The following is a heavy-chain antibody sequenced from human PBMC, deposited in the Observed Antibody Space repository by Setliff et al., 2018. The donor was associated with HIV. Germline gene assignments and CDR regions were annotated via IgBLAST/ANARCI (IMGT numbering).Heavy chain of an antibody. D-gene: IGHD3-10*01. V-gene: IGHV4-59*11. CDR3: ARVSYYGSFYYNYYMDV. Sequence: SETLSLTCTVSGASISGHYWTWIRQPPGKGLEWIGYVYYNGITNYNPSLKSRVTISLDTSNSQFSLKLSSLTAAETAVYYCARVSYYGSFYYNYYMDVWGKGTTVTVS. J-gene: IGHJ6*03. CDR1: GASISGHY. CDR2: VYYNGIT.